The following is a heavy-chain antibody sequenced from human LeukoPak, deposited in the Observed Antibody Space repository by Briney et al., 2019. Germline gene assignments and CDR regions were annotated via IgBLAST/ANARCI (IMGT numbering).Heavy chain of an antibody. J-gene: IGHJ5*02. Sequence: GASVKVSCKASGGTFNSYVISWVRQAPGQGLEWMGGIIPVFGTANYAQKFQGRVTITADESTSTAYMELSSLRSKDTAVFYCARGALGYCSSNSCYPGWFDPWGQGTLVTVSS. D-gene: IGHD2-2*01. CDR3: ARGALGYCSSNSCYPGWFDP. V-gene: IGHV1-69*13. CDR1: GGTFNSYV. CDR2: IIPVFGTA.